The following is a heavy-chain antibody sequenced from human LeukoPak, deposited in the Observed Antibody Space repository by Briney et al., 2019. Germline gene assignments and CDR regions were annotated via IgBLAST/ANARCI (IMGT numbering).Heavy chain of an antibody. J-gene: IGHJ4*02. Sequence: QSGGSLRLSCTASGFTFGDYAMSWVRQAPGKGLEWVGFIRSKAYGGTTEYAASVKGRFTISRDDSKSIAYLQMNSLKTEDTAVYYCTAPYYYDSSGYYRFDYWGQGTLVTVSS. CDR2: IRSKAYGGTT. D-gene: IGHD3-22*01. CDR1: GFTFGDYA. V-gene: IGHV3-49*04. CDR3: TAPYYYDSSGYYRFDY.